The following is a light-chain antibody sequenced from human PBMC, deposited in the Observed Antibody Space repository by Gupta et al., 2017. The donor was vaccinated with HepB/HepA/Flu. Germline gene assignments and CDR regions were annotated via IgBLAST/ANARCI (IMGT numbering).Light chain of an antibody. J-gene: IGKJ1*01. V-gene: IGKV1-5*03. CDR2: KAF. CDR1: QSSSSW. CDR3: QQYNSYSPWT. Sequence: IPMTQSPFTLSASVGDRVTITCRASQSSSSWLALYQQRPGKAPKLLIYKAFSLERGVPSRFGGSGSGTEFTLTIRSLQPDVFATYFCQQYNSYSPWTFGQGTKVEIK.